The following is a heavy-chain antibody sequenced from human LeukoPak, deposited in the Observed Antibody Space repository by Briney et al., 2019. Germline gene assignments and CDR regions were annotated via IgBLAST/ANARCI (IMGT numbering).Heavy chain of an antibody. CDR1: GFTFGDYG. J-gene: IGHJ4*02. D-gene: IGHD3-22*01. Sequence: AGGSLRLSCSASGFTFGDYGISWVRQGPGERLEWVSGIDWNGGNTVYADSVKGRFTVSRDNAKNSLYLQMSSLRAEDTALYYCARAGDYYDTHYFDYWGQGTLVSVSS. CDR2: IDWNGGNT. V-gene: IGHV3-20*04. CDR3: ARAGDYYDTHYFDY.